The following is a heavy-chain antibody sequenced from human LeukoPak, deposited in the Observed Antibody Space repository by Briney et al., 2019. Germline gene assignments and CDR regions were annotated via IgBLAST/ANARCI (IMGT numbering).Heavy chain of an antibody. J-gene: IGHJ4*02. V-gene: IGHV4-31*03. CDR1: GDSINSGGYF. Sequence: SETLSLTCTVSGDSINSGGYFWSWIRQHPGKGLEWIGYIFYTGSTSYNPSLMSRVDISVYTSKNQFSLRLSSVTAADTAVYYCARETAASGTFDDWGQGTLVTVSS. CDR2: IFYTGST. CDR3: ARETAASGTFDD. D-gene: IGHD6-13*01.